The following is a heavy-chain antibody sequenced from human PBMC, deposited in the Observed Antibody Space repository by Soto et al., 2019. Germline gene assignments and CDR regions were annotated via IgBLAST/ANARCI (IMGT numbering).Heavy chain of an antibody. CDR1: GLTFGTYA. CDR2: ISDGDGGT. D-gene: IGHD3-10*01. Sequence: GGSLRLSCAASGLTFGTYAMSWVRQAPGKGLEWVSGISDGDGGTYYADSVKGQVTMSADKSIKTAYLTWSSLKASDTAMYFCGRHRGIMSTTGPEDFWGQGTLVTVSS. J-gene: IGHJ4*02. CDR3: GRHRGIMSTTGPEDF. V-gene: IGHV3-23*01.